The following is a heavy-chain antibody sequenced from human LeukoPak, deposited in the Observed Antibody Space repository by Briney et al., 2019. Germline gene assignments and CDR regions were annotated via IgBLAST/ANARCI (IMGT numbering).Heavy chain of an antibody. D-gene: IGHD1-1*01. CDR1: GGSISSSSYY. V-gene: IGHV4-39*01. J-gene: IGHJ6*02. CDR2: IYYSGST. CDR3: ARQSRQHSGMDV. Sequence: SETLSLTCTVSGGSISSSSYYWGWIRQPPGKGLGWIGSIYYSGSTYYNPSLKSRVTISVDTSKNQFSLKLSSVTAADTAVYYCARQSRQHSGMDVWGQGTTVTVSS.